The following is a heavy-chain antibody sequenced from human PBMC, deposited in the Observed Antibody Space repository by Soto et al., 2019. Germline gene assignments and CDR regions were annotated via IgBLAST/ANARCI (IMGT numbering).Heavy chain of an antibody. J-gene: IGHJ4*02. CDR1: GFTFSSYG. V-gene: IGHV3-30*18. CDR2: ISYDGSNK. Sequence: QVQLVESGGGMVHPGRSLRLSCAASGFTFSSYGMHWVRQAPGKGLEWVAVISYDGSNKYYADSVKGRFTISRDNSKNTLYLQMNSLRAEDTAVYYCAKEWGYCSSTSCYAFDYWGQGTLVTVSS. CDR3: AKEWGYCSSTSCYAFDY. D-gene: IGHD2-2*01.